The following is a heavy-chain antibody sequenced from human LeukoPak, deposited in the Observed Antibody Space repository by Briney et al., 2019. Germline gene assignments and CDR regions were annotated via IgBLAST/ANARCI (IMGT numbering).Heavy chain of an antibody. D-gene: IGHD3-9*01. CDR2: IYYSGTT. Sequence: SATQSPTWSVACGSISSSYWRWLRLPARGRLGWRGYIYYSGTTNYSPSIKSRVTISGDTFNSQCSLKLSSVTAADTAVYYCAVHGYEILTGYANWFDPWGQGTLVTVSS. V-gene: IGHV4-59*08. J-gene: IGHJ5*02. CDR1: CGSISSSY. CDR3: AVHGYEILTGYANWFDP.